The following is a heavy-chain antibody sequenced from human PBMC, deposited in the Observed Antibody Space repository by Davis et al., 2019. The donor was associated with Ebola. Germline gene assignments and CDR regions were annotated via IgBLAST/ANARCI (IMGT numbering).Heavy chain of an antibody. J-gene: IGHJ3*02. CDR1: GFTFSNAW. D-gene: IGHD3-10*01. CDR3: TRDLYRSGDVAFDI. CDR2: ISTSGSTR. V-gene: IGHV3-48*04. Sequence: GGSLRLSCAASGFTFSNAWMNWVRQAPGKGLEWVSYISTSGSTRYYAESVKGRFTISRDNAKNSLYLHMNSLRAEDTAVYYCTRDLYRSGDVAFDIWGQGTMVTVSS.